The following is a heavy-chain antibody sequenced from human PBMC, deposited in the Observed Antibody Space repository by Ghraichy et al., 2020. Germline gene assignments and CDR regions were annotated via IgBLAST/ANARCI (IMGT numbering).Heavy chain of an antibody. Sequence: SQTLSLTCAVYGGSFSDYYWSWIRQPPGKGLEWIGEINHSGSTNYNPSLKSRVTISVDTSKNQFSLKLSSVTAAYTAVYYCARHGYRGYYFDYWGQGTLVTVSS. J-gene: IGHJ4*02. CDR1: GGSFSDYY. CDR2: INHSGST. V-gene: IGHV4-34*01. D-gene: IGHD5-18*01. CDR3: ARHGYRGYYFDY.